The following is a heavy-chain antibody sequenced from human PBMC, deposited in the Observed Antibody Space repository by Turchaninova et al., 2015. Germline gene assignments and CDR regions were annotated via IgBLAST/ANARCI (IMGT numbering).Heavy chain of an antibody. D-gene: IGHD2-21*01. CDR1: GDTFSTSA. CDR2: NIPIFGTP. J-gene: IGHJ6*03. CDR3: ASAIGGGALRYYYYCMDV. Sequence: QVQLVQSGAEVKKPGSSVKVSCKASGDTFSTSAVSWVRQAPGKGLGGMGGNIPIFGTPTDAQKCKGRRMMTGGGSTSTACMELSSLGVEESAMWSCASAIGGGALRYYYYCMDVWGKGTTVTVSS. V-gene: IGHV1-69*01.